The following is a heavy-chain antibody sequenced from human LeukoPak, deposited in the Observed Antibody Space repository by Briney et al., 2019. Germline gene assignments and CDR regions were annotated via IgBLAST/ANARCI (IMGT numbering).Heavy chain of an antibody. D-gene: IGHD3-22*01. J-gene: IGHJ3*02. CDR3: ARDYYDSSGQLHAGAHAFDI. V-gene: IGHV3-33*08. Sequence: PGGSLRLLCTASGFSFSAYPINWLRQATRKGREGVGIIWYDEINKYCADFVKGRFRITRDNDNNTLYLQMNRLRAEDTAVYYYARDYYDSSGQLHAGAHAFDIWGQGTMVTVSS. CDR2: IWYDEINK. CDR1: GFSFSAYP.